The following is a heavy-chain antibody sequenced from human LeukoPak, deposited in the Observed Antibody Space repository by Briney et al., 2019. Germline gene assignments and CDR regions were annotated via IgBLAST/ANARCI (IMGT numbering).Heavy chain of an antibody. CDR2: MYYSGST. J-gene: IGHJ5*01. V-gene: IGHV4-61*01. Sequence: SETLSLTCTVSGGSISSSSHYWSWIRQPPGKGLEWIGYMYYSGSTNYNPSLKSRVTISVDTSKNQFSLKLSSVTAADTAVYYCARDSGDVTMVRGVYPYNWFDPWGQETLVTVSS. CDR3: ARDSGDVTMVRGVYPYNWFDP. D-gene: IGHD3-10*01. CDR1: GGSISSSSHY.